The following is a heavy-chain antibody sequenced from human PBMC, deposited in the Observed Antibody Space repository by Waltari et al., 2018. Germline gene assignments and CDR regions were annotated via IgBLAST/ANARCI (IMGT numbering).Heavy chain of an antibody. CDR3: ARGPRFGVVIRWFDP. D-gene: IGHD3-3*01. Sequence: QVQLQQWGAGLLKPSETLSLTCAVYGGSFSGYYWSWIRQPPGKGLEWIGEINHSGSTNYNPSLKSRVTISVDTSKNQFSLKLSSVTAADTAVYYCARGPRFGVVIRWFDPWGQGTLVTVSS. CDR1: GGSFSGYY. J-gene: IGHJ5*02. V-gene: IGHV4-34*02. CDR2: INHSGST.